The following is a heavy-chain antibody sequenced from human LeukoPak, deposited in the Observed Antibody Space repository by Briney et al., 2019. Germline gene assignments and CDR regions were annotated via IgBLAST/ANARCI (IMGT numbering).Heavy chain of an antibody. V-gene: IGHV3-7*03. D-gene: IGHD3-9*01. J-gene: IGHJ4*02. CDR1: GFTFSSYW. CDR3: AKASRYFDWLAPFDY. CDR2: IKQDGSEK. Sequence: GGSLRLSCAASGFTFSSYWMSWVRQAPGKGLEWVANIKQDGSEKYYVDSVKGRFTISRDNAKNSLYLQMNSLRAEDTALYYCAKASRYFDWLAPFDYWGQGTLVTVSS.